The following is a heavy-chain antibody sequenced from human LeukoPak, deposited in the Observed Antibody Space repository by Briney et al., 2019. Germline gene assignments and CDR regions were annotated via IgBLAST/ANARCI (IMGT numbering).Heavy chain of an antibody. CDR2: IYYSGST. CDR3: ARVPGSKYSFDY. CDR1: GGSISSGDYY. D-gene: IGHD2/OR15-2a*01. V-gene: IGHV4-30-4*01. J-gene: IGHJ4*02. Sequence: SQTLSLTCTVSGGSISSGDYYWSWIRQPPGKGLEWIGYIYYSGSTYYNPSLKSRVTISVDTSKNQFPLKLSSVTAADTAVYYCARVPGSKYSFDYWGQGTLVTVSS.